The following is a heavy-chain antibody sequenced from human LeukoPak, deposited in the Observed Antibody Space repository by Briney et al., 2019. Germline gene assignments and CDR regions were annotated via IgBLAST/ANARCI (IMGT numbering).Heavy chain of an antibody. CDR1: GFTFSSYA. D-gene: IGHD3-22*01. Sequence: GGSLRLSCAASGFTFSSYAMHWARQAPGKGLEWVAVISYDGSNKYYADSVKGRYTISRDNSKNTLYLQMNSLRAEDTAVYYCARGLLEVYYFDYWGQGTLVTVSS. CDR3: ARGLLEVYYFDY. CDR2: ISYDGSNK. V-gene: IGHV3-30-3*01. J-gene: IGHJ4*02.